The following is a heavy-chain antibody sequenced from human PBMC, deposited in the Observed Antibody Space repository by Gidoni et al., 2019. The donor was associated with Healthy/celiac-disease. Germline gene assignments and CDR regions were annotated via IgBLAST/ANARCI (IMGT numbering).Heavy chain of an antibody. CDR1: GGSLSSYY. V-gene: IGHV4-59*01. Sequence: QVQLQESGPGLVQPSETLSLTCPVSGGSLSSYYWSWIRQPPGKGLEWIGYIYYSGSTNFNPSLKSRVTISVDTSKNQFSLKLSSVTAADTAVYYCARGPRDGYNYTFDYWGQGTLVTVSS. CDR3: ARGPRDGYNYTFDY. D-gene: IGHD5-12*01. CDR2: IYYSGST. J-gene: IGHJ4*02.